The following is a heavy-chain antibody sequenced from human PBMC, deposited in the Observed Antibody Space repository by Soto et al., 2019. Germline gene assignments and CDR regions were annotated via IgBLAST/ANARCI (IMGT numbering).Heavy chain of an antibody. Sequence: ASLKVSCKASGYTFTTYQMHWVRQAPGQGLEWMGTINPSGGSTSYAQKFQGRVTLTRDTSTSTFYMELSSLRSEDTAVFYCARAVYYFDSSGSMYYFDYWGQGTLVTVSS. D-gene: IGHD3-22*01. CDR1: GYTFTTYQ. CDR2: INPSGGST. V-gene: IGHV1-46*01. CDR3: ARAVYYFDSSGSMYYFDY. J-gene: IGHJ4*02.